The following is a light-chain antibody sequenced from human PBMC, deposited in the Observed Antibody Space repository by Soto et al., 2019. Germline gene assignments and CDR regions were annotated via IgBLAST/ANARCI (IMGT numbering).Light chain of an antibody. J-gene: IGKJ1*01. V-gene: IGKV1-5*03. Sequence: DIQMTQSPSTLSASVGDRVTITCRASQNINNWLAWYQQKPGKAPKLLIYGASSLENGVPSRFSGRGSGTDFIFTITSLQPDDFATYYCQQYSSDSTFGQGTKVEIK. CDR1: QNINNW. CDR3: QQYSSDST. CDR2: GAS.